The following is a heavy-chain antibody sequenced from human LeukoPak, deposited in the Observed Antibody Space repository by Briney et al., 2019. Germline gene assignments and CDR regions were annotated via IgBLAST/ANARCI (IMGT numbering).Heavy chain of an antibody. CDR2: ISGSGGST. Sequence: PGGSLRLSCAASGFTFSSYAMSWVRQAPGKGLEWVSAISGSGGSTYYADSVKGRFTTSRDNSKNTLYLQMNSLRAEDTAVYYCAKDQPLSSSSEPDYWGQGTLVTVSS. CDR3: AKDQPLSSSSEPDY. J-gene: IGHJ4*02. V-gene: IGHV3-23*01. D-gene: IGHD6-6*01. CDR1: GFTFSSYA.